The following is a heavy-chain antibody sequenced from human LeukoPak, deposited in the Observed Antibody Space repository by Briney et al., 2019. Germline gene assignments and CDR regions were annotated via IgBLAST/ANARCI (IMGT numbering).Heavy chain of an antibody. CDR2: IYTSGST. Sequence: SETLSLTCTVSGGSISSSSYYWSWIRQPAGKGLEWIGRIYTSGSTNYNPSLKSRVTISVDTSKNQFSLKLSSVTAADTAVYYCARENYYDSSGDFDYWGQGTLVTVSS. D-gene: IGHD3-22*01. CDR1: GGSISSSSYY. J-gene: IGHJ4*02. CDR3: ARENYYDSSGDFDY. V-gene: IGHV4-61*02.